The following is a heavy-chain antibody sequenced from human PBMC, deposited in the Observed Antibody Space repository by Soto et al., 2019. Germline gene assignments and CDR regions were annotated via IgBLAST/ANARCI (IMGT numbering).Heavy chain of an antibody. V-gene: IGHV1-58*01. CDR1: GFTFTSSA. CDR3: AAAPYYYDSSGYSDY. Sequence: QMQLVQSGPEVKKPGTSVKVSCKASGFTFTSSAVQWVRQARGQRLEWIGWIVVGSGNTNYAQKFQERVTITRDMSTSTAYMELRSLRSEDTAVYYCAAAPYYYDSSGYSDYWGQGTLVTVSS. D-gene: IGHD3-22*01. J-gene: IGHJ4*02. CDR2: IVVGSGNT.